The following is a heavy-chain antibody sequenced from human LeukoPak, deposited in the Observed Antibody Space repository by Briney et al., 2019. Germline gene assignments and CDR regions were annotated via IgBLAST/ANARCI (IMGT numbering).Heavy chain of an antibody. Sequence: SETLSLTCTVSGGSINNYYWSWIRQPPGKGLEWIAYIYYSGSTNYNPSLKSRVTISVDTSKNQFSLKLSSVTAADTAVYYCARLLWFGEGNWFDPWGQGTLVTVSS. V-gene: IGHV4-59*08. D-gene: IGHD3-10*01. CDR3: ARLLWFGEGNWFDP. CDR1: GGSINNYY. CDR2: IYYSGST. J-gene: IGHJ5*02.